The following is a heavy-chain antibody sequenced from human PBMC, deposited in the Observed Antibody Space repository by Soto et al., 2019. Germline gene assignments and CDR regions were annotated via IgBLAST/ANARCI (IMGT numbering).Heavy chain of an antibody. Sequence: EVQLLASGGGFVQPGESLRLSCAASGFTFSLSAMSWVRQAPGRGRDWVSSLSGGGSTTDYADSVKGRFTISRDNSKNTVHLQMNSLRAEDTAVYYCAKGPEYDILTGCDYWGQGALVTVSS. D-gene: IGHD3-9*01. V-gene: IGHV3-23*01. J-gene: IGHJ4*02. CDR2: LSGGGSTT. CDR1: GFTFSLSA. CDR3: AKGPEYDILTGCDY.